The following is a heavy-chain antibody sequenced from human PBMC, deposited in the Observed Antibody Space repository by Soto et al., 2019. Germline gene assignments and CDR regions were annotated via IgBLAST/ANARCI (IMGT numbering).Heavy chain of an antibody. Sequence: LRLSCAASGFTFDDYAMHWVRQAPGKGLEWVSGISWNSGSIGYADSVKGRFTISRDNAKNSLYLQMNSLRAEDTALYYCAKGGSYPNFDYWGQGTLVTVSS. CDR3: AKGGSYPNFDY. V-gene: IGHV3-9*01. J-gene: IGHJ4*02. CDR2: ISWNSGSI. CDR1: GFTFDDYA. D-gene: IGHD1-26*01.